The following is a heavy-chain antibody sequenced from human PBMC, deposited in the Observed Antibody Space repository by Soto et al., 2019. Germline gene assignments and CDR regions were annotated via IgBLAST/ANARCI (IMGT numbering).Heavy chain of an antibody. Sequence: QVQLVQSGAEVKKPGSSVKVSCKASGGTFSSYTISWVRQAPGQGLEWMGRIISILGIANYAQKFQGRVTITADISTSTAYMELSSLRSEDTAVYYCARNVELQGFDYWGQGTLVTVSS. CDR2: IISILGIA. J-gene: IGHJ4*02. CDR3: ARNVELQGFDY. D-gene: IGHD1-26*01. CDR1: GGTFSSYT. V-gene: IGHV1-69*02.